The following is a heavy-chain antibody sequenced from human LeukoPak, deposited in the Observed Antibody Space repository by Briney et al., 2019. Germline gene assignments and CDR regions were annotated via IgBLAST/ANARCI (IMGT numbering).Heavy chain of an antibody. J-gene: IGHJ4*02. D-gene: IGHD3-10*01. V-gene: IGHV1-69*13. Sequence: GASLKVSCKASGGTFSSYAISWVRQAPGQGLEWMGGIIPIFGTANYAQKFQGRVTITADESTSTAYMELSSPRSEDTAVYYCARSFWPSMVFDYWGQGTLVTVSS. CDR3: ARSFWPSMVFDY. CDR2: IIPIFGTA. CDR1: GGTFSSYA.